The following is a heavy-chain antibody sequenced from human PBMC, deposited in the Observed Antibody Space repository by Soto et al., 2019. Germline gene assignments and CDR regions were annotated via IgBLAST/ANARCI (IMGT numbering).Heavy chain of an antibody. CDR3: ARVHSGYTDNDMDV. CDR1: GGSSSSYY. D-gene: IGHD5-12*01. J-gene: IGHJ6*02. Sequence: SETLSLTCTVSGGSSSSYYWSWIRQPPGEGLEWIGYIYYSGSTNYNPSLKSRVTISVDTSKNQFSLKLSSVTAADTAVYYCARVHSGYTDNDMDVWGQGTTVNVSS. V-gene: IGHV4-59*01. CDR2: IYYSGST.